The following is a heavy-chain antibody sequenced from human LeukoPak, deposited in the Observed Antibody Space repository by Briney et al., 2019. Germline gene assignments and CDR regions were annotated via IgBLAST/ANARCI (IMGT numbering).Heavy chain of an antibody. Sequence: GGSLRLSCAASGFTFSDYYMSWIRQAPGKGLEWVSTVSGSGGSTYYADSVKGRFTISRDNSKNTLYLQMNSLSAEDTAVYSCAKVLRRPGRVDYFDYWGPGTLVTVSS. J-gene: IGHJ4*02. D-gene: IGHD4-17*01. CDR3: AKVLRRPGRVDYFDY. CDR1: GFTFSDYY. V-gene: IGHV3-23*01. CDR2: VSGSGGST.